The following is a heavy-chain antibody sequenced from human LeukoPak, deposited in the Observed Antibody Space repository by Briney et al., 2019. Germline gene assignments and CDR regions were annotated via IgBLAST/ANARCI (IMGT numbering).Heavy chain of an antibody. CDR1: GFTVSANY. Sequence: GGSLRLSCAASGFTVSANYMSWVRQAPGKGLEWVSVMYRDGTTYYTESVKGRFTLSRDYSRSTLYLQMNSLRAEDTAVYYCASGSGVYMFFDCWGQGTPVTVSS. D-gene: IGHD3-10*01. CDR3: ASGSGVYMFFDC. V-gene: IGHV3-53*01. J-gene: IGHJ4*02. CDR2: MYRDGTT.